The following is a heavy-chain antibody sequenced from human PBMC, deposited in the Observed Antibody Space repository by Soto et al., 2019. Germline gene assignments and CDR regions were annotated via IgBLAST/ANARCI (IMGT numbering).Heavy chain of an antibody. CDR1: GYTFTGYY. Sequence: GASVKVSCKASGYTFTGYYMHWVRQAPGQGLEWMGWINPNSGGTNYAQKFQGWVTMTRDTSISTAYMELSRLRSDDTAVYYCARAELLWFGELFTGMDVWGQGTTVTVSS. D-gene: IGHD3-10*01. CDR2: INPNSGGT. CDR3: ARAELLWFGELFTGMDV. J-gene: IGHJ6*02. V-gene: IGHV1-2*04.